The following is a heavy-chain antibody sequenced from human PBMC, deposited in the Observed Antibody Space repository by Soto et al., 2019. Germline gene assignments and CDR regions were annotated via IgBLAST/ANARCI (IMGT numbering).Heavy chain of an antibody. D-gene: IGHD5-12*01. CDR2: ISHDESTK. CDR3: VRYSGYDYFFDY. CDR1: GFTFSRSA. Sequence: GGSLRLSCAASGFTFSRSAMHWVRQAPVKGLEWVGFISHDESTKYNGDYMKGRFTISRDNSKNTLYLQMNSLRVEDTGVYHCVRYSGYDYFFDYWGQGTLVTVSS. V-gene: IGHV3-30-3*01. J-gene: IGHJ4*02.